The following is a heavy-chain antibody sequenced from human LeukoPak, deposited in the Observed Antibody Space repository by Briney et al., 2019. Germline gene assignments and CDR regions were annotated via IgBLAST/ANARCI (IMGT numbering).Heavy chain of an antibody. CDR1: GFIFSTYW. CDR2: TKQDGSVK. J-gene: IGHJ4*02. Sequence: GGSLRLSCAASGFIFSTYWMTWVRQAPGKGLEWVANTKQDGSVKYCVDSVKGRFTISRDNAKNSLYLQMNSLRAEDTAVYYCVRHPSARFDYWGQGTLVTVSS. V-gene: IGHV3-7*04. D-gene: IGHD1-26*01. CDR3: VRHPSARFDY.